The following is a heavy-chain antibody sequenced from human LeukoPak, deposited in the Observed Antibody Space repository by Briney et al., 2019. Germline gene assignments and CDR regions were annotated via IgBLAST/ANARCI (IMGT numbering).Heavy chain of an antibody. CDR3: ARDVNYDYVWGSYRPHYYFDY. D-gene: IGHD3-16*02. Sequence: ASVKVSCKASGYTFTGYYMHWVRQAPGQGLEWMGWINPNSGGTNYAQKFQGRVTMTRDTSISTAYMELSRLRSDDTAVYYCARDVNYDYVWGSYRPHYYFDYWGQGTLVTVSS. CDR1: GYTFTGYY. CDR2: INPNSGGT. V-gene: IGHV1-2*02. J-gene: IGHJ4*02.